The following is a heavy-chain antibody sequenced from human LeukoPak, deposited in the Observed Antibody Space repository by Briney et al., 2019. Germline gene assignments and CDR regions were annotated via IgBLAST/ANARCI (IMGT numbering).Heavy chain of an antibody. CDR2: VSGSGGTT. V-gene: IGHV3-23*01. CDR3: ARASLYDNSAYYLDY. D-gene: IGHD3-22*01. J-gene: IGHJ4*02. CDR1: GLTFSSYA. Sequence: GGSLRLSCAASGLTFSSYAMSWVRQAPGNGLEWVSGVSGSGGTTYYADSVKGRFTISRDNAKNSLYLQMNSLRAEDTALYYCARASLYDNSAYYLDYWGQGTLVTVSS.